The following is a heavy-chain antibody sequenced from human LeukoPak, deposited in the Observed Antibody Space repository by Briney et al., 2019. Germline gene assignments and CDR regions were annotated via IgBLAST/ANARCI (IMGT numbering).Heavy chain of an antibody. Sequence: PGGSLRLSCAASGFTFSSYSMNWVRQAPGKGLEWVSSISSSSSTISYPDSVKGRFTISRDNAKNSLYLQMNNLRAEDTAVYYCARDRCTNGVCYTFAYWGQGTLVTVSS. CDR1: GFTFSSYS. D-gene: IGHD2-8*01. V-gene: IGHV3-48*01. J-gene: IGHJ4*02. CDR3: ARDRCTNGVCYTFAY. CDR2: ISSSSSTI.